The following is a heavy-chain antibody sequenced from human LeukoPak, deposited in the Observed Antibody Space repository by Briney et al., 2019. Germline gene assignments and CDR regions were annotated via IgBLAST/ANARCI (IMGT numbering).Heavy chain of an antibody. CDR2: INHSGST. CDR1: GGSFSGYY. Sequence: TPSETLSLTCAVYGGSFSGYYWSWIRQPPGKGLEWIGEINHSGSTNYNPSLKSRVTISVDMSKNQFSLKLSSVTAADTAVYYCARRLPMRQSGYYDYWGQGTLVTVSS. CDR3: ARRLPMRQSGYYDY. D-gene: IGHD3-22*01. V-gene: IGHV4-34*01. J-gene: IGHJ4*02.